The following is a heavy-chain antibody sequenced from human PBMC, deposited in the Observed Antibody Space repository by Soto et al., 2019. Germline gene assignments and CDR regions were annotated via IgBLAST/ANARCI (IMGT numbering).Heavy chain of an antibody. CDR2: ISHTERP. V-gene: IGHV4-39*01. Sequence: SDALSVNSFVSGAPMNNTNYLWDWLPQTPGRGLEWIGRISHTERPSYNPSLKSQVTISDDTPNGQFPLKVTSVTAPDTAIYLCTRTGSEFSPGNWFDPWRQG. CDR3: TRTGSEFSPGNWFDP. D-gene: IGHD3-10*01. CDR1: GAPMNNTNYL. J-gene: IGHJ5*02.